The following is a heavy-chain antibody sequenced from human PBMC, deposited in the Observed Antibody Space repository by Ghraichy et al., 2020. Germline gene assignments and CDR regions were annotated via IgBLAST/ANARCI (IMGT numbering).Heavy chain of an antibody. V-gene: IGHV3-33*01. J-gene: IGHJ4*02. Sequence: GRSLRLSCAASGFTFSSYGMHWVRQAPGKGLEWVAVIWYDGSNKYYADSVKGRFTISRDNSKNTLYLQMNSLRAEDTAVYYCARSPPPNYDFWSGYPVNYFDYWGQGTLVTVSS. CDR1: GFTFSSYG. CDR3: ARSPPPNYDFWSGYPVNYFDY. D-gene: IGHD3-3*01. CDR2: IWYDGSNK.